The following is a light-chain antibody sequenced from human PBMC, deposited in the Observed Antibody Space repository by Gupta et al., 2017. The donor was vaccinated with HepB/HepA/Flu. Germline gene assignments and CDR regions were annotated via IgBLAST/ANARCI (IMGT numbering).Light chain of an antibody. CDR1: SSNIGSNT. Sequence: QSVLTQPPSASGTPGQRVTVSCSGSSSNIGSNTVNWYQQLPGTAPKLLIYSNNQRPSGVPDRVSGSKSGTSAALAISGLQSEEEADYYCEAWDDSLNGRWVFGGGTKLTVL. J-gene: IGLJ3*02. CDR2: SNN. CDR3: EAWDDSLNGRWV. V-gene: IGLV1-44*01.